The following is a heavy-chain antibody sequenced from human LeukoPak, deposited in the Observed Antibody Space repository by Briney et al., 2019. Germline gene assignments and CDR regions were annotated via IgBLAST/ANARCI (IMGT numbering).Heavy chain of an antibody. J-gene: IGHJ6*02. CDR1: GGSLSVYY. D-gene: IGHD3-10*01. CDR2: IYYSGST. V-gene: IGHV4-59*01. Sequence: PSETLSLTCAVSGGSLSVYYRTWIRQPPGNGLEWIGYIYYSGSTNYNPSLKSRVSISVDTSKNRFSLKLNFVTAADKAGYYCGRGVGSGRCNYYGMDVWGQGTTVTVSS. CDR3: GRGVGSGRCNYYGMDV.